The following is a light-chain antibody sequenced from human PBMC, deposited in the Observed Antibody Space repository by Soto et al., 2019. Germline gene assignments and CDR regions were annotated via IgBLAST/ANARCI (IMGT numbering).Light chain of an antibody. Sequence: EIVLTQSPGALSLSPGERATLSCRASQSVASSFLAWYQQKPGQAPRLLMYGASSRATGIPDRFSGSGSGTDFTLTISSLQPEDFATYYCQQANSFPYTFGQGTKLEIK. V-gene: IGKV3-20*01. J-gene: IGKJ2*01. CDR3: QQANSFPYT. CDR1: QSVASSF. CDR2: GAS.